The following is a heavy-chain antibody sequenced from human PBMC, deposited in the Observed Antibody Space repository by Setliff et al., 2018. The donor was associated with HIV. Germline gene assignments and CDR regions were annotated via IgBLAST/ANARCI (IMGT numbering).Heavy chain of an antibody. V-gene: IGHV1-69*06. CDR3: VTGSAARPFDY. D-gene: IGHD6-6*01. J-gene: IGHJ4*02. Sequence: ASVKVSCKASGGTFSSYAISWVRQAPGQGLEWMGRIIPIFDAVNYAQKFQARITINADKSTNTAYMELSSLRSEDTAVYYYVTGSAARPFDYWGQGTLVTVSS. CDR1: GGTFSSYA. CDR2: IIPIFDAV.